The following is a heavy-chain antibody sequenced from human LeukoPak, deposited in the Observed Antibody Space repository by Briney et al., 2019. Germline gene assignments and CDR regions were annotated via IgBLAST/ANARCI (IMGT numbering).Heavy chain of an antibody. CDR2: ISGSGGST. J-gene: IGHJ5*02. CDR3: AKDQWGYNWFDP. CDR1: GFTFSSYA. V-gene: IGHV3-23*01. Sequence: GGSLRLSCAASGFTFSSYAMSWVRQAPGKGLEWVSAISGSGGSTYYVDSVKGRFTISRDNSKNMLYLQMDSLRAEDTAVYYCAKDQWGYNWFDPWGQGTLVTVSS. D-gene: IGHD3-16*01.